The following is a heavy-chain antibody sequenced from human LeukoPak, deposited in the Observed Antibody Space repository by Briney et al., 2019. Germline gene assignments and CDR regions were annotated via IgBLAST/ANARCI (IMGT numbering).Heavy chain of an antibody. V-gene: IGHV3-7*01. CDR2: LKPDGSDK. D-gene: IGHD1-26*01. Sequence: GGSLRLSCAASGFTFSHFWMSRVRQTPGKGLEWVANLKPDGSDKYYVDSVRGRFTISRDNAKNSLYLQINSLTAEDTAVYYCATEARWAFDSWGQGTMVTVSS. CDR1: GFTFSHFW. CDR3: ATEARWAFDS. J-gene: IGHJ3*01.